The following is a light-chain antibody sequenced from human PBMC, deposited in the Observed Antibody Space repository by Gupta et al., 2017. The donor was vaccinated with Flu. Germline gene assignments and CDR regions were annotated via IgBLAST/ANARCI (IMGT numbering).Light chain of an antibody. V-gene: IGKV3-20*01. Sequence: EVVLTQSPGTLSLSPGQGATLSCRASQSISSNYLACYRRKGGQAPRLLIYGGSSRATGNPDRFSGSGSGTDFTLTISILEPDEFAVYYCHQDDNSPNTFGGGTKVEIK. CDR2: GGS. CDR1: QSISSNY. CDR3: HQDDNSPNT. J-gene: IGKJ4*01.